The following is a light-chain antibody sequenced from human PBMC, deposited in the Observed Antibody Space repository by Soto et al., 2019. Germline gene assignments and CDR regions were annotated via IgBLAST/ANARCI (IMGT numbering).Light chain of an antibody. J-gene: IGLJ2*01. CDR2: EVR. CDR3: SSFTSRSILI. V-gene: IGLV2-14*01. Sequence: QSALTQPASVSGSPGQSITIFCAGTMRDIGAYNLVSWYQQHPGRAPQLIIYEVRNRPSGSSFRFSGSKSGNTASLTISGLQAEDEADYYCSSFTSRSILIFGGGTKLTVL. CDR1: MRDIGAYNL.